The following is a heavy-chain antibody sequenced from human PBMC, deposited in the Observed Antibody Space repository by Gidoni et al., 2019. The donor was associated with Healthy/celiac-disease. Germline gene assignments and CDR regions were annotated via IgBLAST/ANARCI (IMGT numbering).Heavy chain of an antibody. CDR2: IIPIFGTA. D-gene: IGHD6-19*01. CDR1: GGTFSSYA. Sequence: KKPGSSVKVSCTASGGTFSSYAISWVRQAPGQGLEWMGGIIPIFGTANYAQKFQGRVTITADKSTSTAYMELSSLRSEDTAVYYCARAVSYSSGWGAWGQGTLVTVSS. J-gene: IGHJ5*02. CDR3: ARAVSYSSGWGA. V-gene: IGHV1-69*06.